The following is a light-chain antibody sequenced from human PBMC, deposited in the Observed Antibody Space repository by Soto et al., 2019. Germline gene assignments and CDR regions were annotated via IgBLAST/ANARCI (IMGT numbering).Light chain of an antibody. Sequence: DIQLTHSPSTLSASVGDRVTITCRASQSIMTWLAWYQQKPGKAPKLLIYKASDLDVGVPSRFSGSGSATEFTLTISSLQPDDVATYYCQQYYSFPRTFGQGTKVDIK. J-gene: IGKJ1*01. V-gene: IGKV1-5*03. CDR2: KAS. CDR3: QQYYSFPRT. CDR1: QSIMTW.